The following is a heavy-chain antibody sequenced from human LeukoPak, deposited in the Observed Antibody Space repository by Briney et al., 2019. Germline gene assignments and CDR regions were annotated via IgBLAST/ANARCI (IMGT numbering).Heavy chain of an antibody. CDR2: IIPIFGTA. D-gene: IGHD6-13*01. Sequence: ASVKVSCKASGGTFSSYAISWVRQAPGQGLEWMGGIIPIFGTANYAQKFQGRVTITADKSTSTAYMELSSLRSEDTAVYYCARSQQLVRRYFDYWGQGTLVTVSS. CDR3: ARSQQLVRRYFDY. J-gene: IGHJ4*02. V-gene: IGHV1-69*06. CDR1: GGTFSSYA.